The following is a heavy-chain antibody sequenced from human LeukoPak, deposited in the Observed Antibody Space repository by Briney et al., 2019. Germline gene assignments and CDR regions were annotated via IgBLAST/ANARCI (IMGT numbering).Heavy chain of an antibody. CDR2: IYYSGST. Sequence: SETLSLTCTVSGGSISSSSYYWGWIRQPPGTGLEWIGSIYYSGSTYYNPSLKSRVTISVDTSKNQFSLKLSSVTAADTAVYYCARHDPGPKYYFDYWGQGTLVTVSS. CDR1: GGSISSSSYY. CDR3: ARHDPGPKYYFDY. V-gene: IGHV4-39*01. J-gene: IGHJ4*02.